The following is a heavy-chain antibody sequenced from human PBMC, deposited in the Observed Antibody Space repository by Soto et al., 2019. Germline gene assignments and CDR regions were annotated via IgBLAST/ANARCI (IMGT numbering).Heavy chain of an antibody. D-gene: IGHD3-3*01. V-gene: IGHV5-51*01. CDR3: ARRHTGAFDFWSGYPFDY. Sequence: GESLKISCKGSGYSFTSYWIGWVRQMPGKGLEWMGIIYPGDSDTRYSPSFQGQVTISADKSISTAYLQWSSLKASDTAMYYCARRHTGAFDFWSGYPFDYWGQGTLVTVSS. CDR1: GYSFTSYW. J-gene: IGHJ4*02. CDR2: IYPGDSDT.